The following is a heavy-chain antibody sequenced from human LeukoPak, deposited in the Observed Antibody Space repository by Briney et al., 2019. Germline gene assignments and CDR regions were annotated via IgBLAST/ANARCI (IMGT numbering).Heavy chain of an antibody. Sequence: SVKVSCKASGYTFTSYGISWVRQAPGQGLEWMGGVMPTIGTANYAQKFQGRLTITADESTTTVYMELRGLRSEDTAVYYCAREQSIFGANYYGIDVWGQGTTVTVSS. D-gene: IGHD3-3*01. V-gene: IGHV1-69*13. CDR2: VMPTIGTA. CDR1: GYTFTSYG. CDR3: AREQSIFGANYYGIDV. J-gene: IGHJ6*02.